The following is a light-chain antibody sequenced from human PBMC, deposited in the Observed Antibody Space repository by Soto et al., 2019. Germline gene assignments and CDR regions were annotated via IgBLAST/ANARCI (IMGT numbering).Light chain of an antibody. CDR3: CSYAGNYIYV. CDR2: EVT. CDR1: SGDVGGYDY. V-gene: IGLV2-8*01. Sequence: LAQPPSASGSPGQLVTISCTGTSGDVGGYDYVSWYQQHPGKAPKLMIYEVTKRPLGVPDRFSGSKSGNSASLTISGLQADDEADYYCCSYAGNYIYVFGTGTKVTVL. J-gene: IGLJ1*01.